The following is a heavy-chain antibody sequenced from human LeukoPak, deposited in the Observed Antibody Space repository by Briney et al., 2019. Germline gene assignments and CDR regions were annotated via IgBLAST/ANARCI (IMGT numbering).Heavy chain of an antibody. CDR2: INPSGGGT. J-gene: IGHJ3*02. D-gene: IGHD3-22*01. V-gene: IGHV1-46*01. Sequence: ASVNVSCKASGYTFSSYYMHWVRQAPGQGLEWMGIINPSGGGTSYAQKFQGRVTMTGDTSTSTVYMDLSSLRSEDTAMYYCARGYYDTRGSAFDIWGHGPMVTVSS. CDR3: ARGYYDTRGSAFDI. CDR1: GYTFSSYY.